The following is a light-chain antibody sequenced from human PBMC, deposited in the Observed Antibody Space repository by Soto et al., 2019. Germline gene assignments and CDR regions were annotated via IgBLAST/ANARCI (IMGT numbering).Light chain of an antibody. CDR3: QQYFSSPIT. Sequence: IGWALSVGALALTNRERAALSSMASQSVNSRLAWYQHKPGQAPRLLISGASNRASGIPARFSAWGSGTDFTLTISRVDPADFAFYYCQQYFSSPITVGQGTRLEI. CDR2: GAS. CDR1: QSVNSR. J-gene: IGKJ5*01. V-gene: IGKV3-11*01.